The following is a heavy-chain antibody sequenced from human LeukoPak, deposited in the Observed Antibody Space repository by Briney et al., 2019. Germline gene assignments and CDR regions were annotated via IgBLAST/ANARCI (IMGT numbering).Heavy chain of an antibody. Sequence: PGGSLRLSCAASGFTFSSYAMHWVRQAPGKGLEWVAVISYDGSNKYYADSVKGRFTISRDNSKNTLYLQVNSLRAEDTAVYYCAKENRERVFDYWGQGTLVTVSS. D-gene: IGHD5-24*01. V-gene: IGHV3-30*18. CDR3: AKENRERVFDY. CDR2: ISYDGSNK. CDR1: GFTFSSYA. J-gene: IGHJ4*02.